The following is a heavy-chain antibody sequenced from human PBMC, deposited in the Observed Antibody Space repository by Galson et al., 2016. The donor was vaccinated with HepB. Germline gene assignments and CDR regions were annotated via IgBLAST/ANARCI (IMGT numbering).Heavy chain of an antibody. V-gene: IGHV2-70*04. D-gene: IGHD4-17*01. J-gene: IGHJ4*02. Sequence: PALVKPTQTLTLTCTFSGFSLTTSGMRVNWIRQPPGKALEWLARIDWDDDKFYSTSLKTRLTISKDTSKNQVVLTMANMDPVDPATYYCARSTYYGDYVYLDSWGQGTLVTVSS. CDR3: ARSTYYGDYVYLDS. CDR1: GFSLTTSGMR. CDR2: IDWDDDK.